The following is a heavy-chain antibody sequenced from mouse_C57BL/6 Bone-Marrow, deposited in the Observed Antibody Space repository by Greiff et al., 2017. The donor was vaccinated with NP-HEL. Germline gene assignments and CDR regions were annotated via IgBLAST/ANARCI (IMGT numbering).Heavy chain of an antibody. D-gene: IGHD1-1*01. Sequence: QVQLQQPGAELVRPGSSVKLSCKASGYTFTSYWMDWVKQRPGQGLEWIGNIYPSDSETHYNQKFKDKATLTVDKSSSTAYMQLSSLTSEDSAVYYCARIPIATLVATPWYFDVWGTGTTVTVTS. J-gene: IGHJ1*03. V-gene: IGHV1-61*01. CDR3: ARIPIATLVATPWYFDV. CDR2: IYPSDSET. CDR1: GYTFTSYW.